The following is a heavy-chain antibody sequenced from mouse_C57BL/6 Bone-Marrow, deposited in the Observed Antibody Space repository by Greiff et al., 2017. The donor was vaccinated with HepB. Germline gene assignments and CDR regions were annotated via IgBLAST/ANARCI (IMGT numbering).Heavy chain of an antibody. CDR3: ASYYSPYYYAMDY. D-gene: IGHD2-12*01. CDR1: EYEFPSHD. CDR2: INSDGGST. J-gene: IGHJ4*01. V-gene: IGHV5-2*01. Sequence: DVKLVESGGGLVQPGESLKLSCESNEYEFPSHDMSWVRKTPEKRLELVAAINSDGGSTYYPDTMERRFIISRDNTKKTLYLQMSSLRSEDTALYYCASYYSPYYYAMDYWGQGTSVTVSS.